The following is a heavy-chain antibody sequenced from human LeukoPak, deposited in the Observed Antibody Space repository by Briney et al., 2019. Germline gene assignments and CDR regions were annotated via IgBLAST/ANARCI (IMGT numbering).Heavy chain of an antibody. CDR2: ISRDGNAE. CDR3: ARDSVDGPFVISLDL. V-gene: IGHV3-7*01. CDR1: GFSFSSYP. Sequence: GGSLILSCVGTGFSFSSYPMNWVRQAPGKGLEWVSHISRDGNAESTVDAPRGRFATSRDNAKNTVFLLINSLRVEDTAVYYCARDSVDGPFVISLDLWGQGALVTVSS. J-gene: IGHJ4*02. D-gene: IGHD3-10*01.